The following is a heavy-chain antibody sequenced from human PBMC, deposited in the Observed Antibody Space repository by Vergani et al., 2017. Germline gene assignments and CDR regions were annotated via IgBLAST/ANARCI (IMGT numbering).Heavy chain of an antibody. Sequence: EVQLVESGGGLVKPGGSLRLSCAASGFTFSSYSMNWVRQAPGKGLEWVSSISSSSSYIYYADSVKGRFTISRDNAKNSLYLQRNSLRAEDTAVYYCATLQQGSGSYEGPQGGGGQGTLVTVSS. CDR2: ISSSSSYI. D-gene: IGHD3-10*01. CDR3: ATLQQGSGSYEGPQGG. V-gene: IGHV3-21*01. J-gene: IGHJ4*02. CDR1: GFTFSSYS.